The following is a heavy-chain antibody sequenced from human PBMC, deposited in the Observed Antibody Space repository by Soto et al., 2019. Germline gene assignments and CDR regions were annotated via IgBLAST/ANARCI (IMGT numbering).Heavy chain of an antibody. D-gene: IGHD3-22*01. J-gene: IGHJ4*02. CDR3: ARGGSGYTWFNEF. V-gene: IGHV1-69*13. CDR2: IIPVFQTA. Sequence: SVKVSCKASGGLFSSYPISWVRQVPGQGLEWMGGIIPVFQTAYYTQRFQGRVTITADESTNTAYMELGSLRSEDTAIYYCARGGSGYTWFNEFWGQGTLVTVSS. CDR1: GGLFSSYP.